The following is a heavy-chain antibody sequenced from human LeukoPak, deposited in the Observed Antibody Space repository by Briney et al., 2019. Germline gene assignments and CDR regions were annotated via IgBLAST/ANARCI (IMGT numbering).Heavy chain of an antibody. V-gene: IGHV3-30*18. D-gene: IGHD6-19*01. Sequence: QPGRSLRLSCAASGFTFSSYGMHWVRQAPGKGLEWVAVISYDGSNKYYADFVKGRFTISRDNSKNTLYLQMNSLRAEDTAVYYCAKVLSVAGTYDAFDIWGQGTMVTVSS. CDR3: AKVLSVAGTYDAFDI. CDR1: GFTFSSYG. J-gene: IGHJ3*02. CDR2: ISYDGSNK.